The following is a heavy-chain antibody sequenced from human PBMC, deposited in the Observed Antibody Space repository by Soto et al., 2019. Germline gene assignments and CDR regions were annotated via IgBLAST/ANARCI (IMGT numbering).Heavy chain of an antibody. J-gene: IGHJ6*02. CDR2: IFSNDEK. D-gene: IGHD3-10*01. V-gene: IGHV2-26*01. CDR1: GFSLSNARMG. CDR3: AIGSLPGPVLGMDV. Sequence: QVTLKESGPVLVKPTETLTLTCTVSGFSLSNARMGVSWIRQPPGKALEWLAHIFSNDEKSYITSLKSRLTISKNTSKSQVVLTMTYMDPVDTATYYCAIGSLPGPVLGMDVWGQGTTVTVSS.